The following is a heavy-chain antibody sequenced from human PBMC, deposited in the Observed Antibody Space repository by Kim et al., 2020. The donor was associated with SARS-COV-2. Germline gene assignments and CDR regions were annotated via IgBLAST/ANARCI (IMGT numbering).Heavy chain of an antibody. V-gene: IGHV4-59*08. D-gene: IGHD4-17*01. CDR2: IYYSGST. CDR3: ARNLRWGDAFDI. Sequence: SETLSLTCTVSGGSISSYYWSWIRQPPGKGLEWIGYIYYSGSTNYNPSLKSRVTISVDTSKNQFSLKLSSVTAADTAVYYCARNLRWGDAFDIWGQGTMVTVSS. J-gene: IGHJ3*02. CDR1: GGSISSYY.